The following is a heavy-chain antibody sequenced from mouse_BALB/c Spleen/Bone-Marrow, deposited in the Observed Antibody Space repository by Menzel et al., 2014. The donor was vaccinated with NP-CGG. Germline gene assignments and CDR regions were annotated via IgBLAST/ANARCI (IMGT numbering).Heavy chain of an antibody. CDR1: GYSITSDYA. D-gene: IGHD4-1*01. CDR2: ISYSGTT. Sequence: EVMLVESGPGLVKPSQSLSLTCTVTGYSITSDYAWNWIRQFPGNKLEWMGYISYSGTTSYNPSLESRISITRDTSKNQFFLQLNSVTTEDTATYYCAKTGTRYYFDYWGQGTTLTVSS. J-gene: IGHJ2*01. V-gene: IGHV3-2*02. CDR3: AKTGTRYYFDY.